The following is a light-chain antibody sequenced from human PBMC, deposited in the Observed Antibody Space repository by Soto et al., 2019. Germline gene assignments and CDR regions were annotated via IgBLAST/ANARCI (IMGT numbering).Light chain of an antibody. V-gene: IGLV2-11*01. Sequence: QSALTQPRSVSGSPGQSVTISCTGTSSDIGGYKYVSWYQHHPGKAPKLLIYDVSERHSGVPDRFSGSKSGNTASLTISGLQAEDEADYFCCSYAANSVVFGGGTKQTVL. CDR1: SSDIGGYKY. CDR2: DVS. CDR3: CSYAANSVV. J-gene: IGLJ2*01.